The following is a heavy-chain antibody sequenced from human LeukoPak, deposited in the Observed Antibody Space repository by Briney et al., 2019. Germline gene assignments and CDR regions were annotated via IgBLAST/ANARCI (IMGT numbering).Heavy chain of an antibody. J-gene: IGHJ6*03. CDR3: AKDPHFYYYYYMDA. CDR2: ISSDGTHT. V-gene: IGHV3-74*01. Sequence: GGSLRLSCAASGFTFRNYWMNWVRQGPGKGLVWVSRISSDGTHTDYADSVEGRFTISRDNSKRTVFLQMDSLRAEDTAVYYCAKDPHFYYYYYMDAWGNGTTVTVSS. CDR1: GFTFRNYW.